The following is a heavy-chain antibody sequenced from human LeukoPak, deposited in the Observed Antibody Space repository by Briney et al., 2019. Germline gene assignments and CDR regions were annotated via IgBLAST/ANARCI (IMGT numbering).Heavy chain of an antibody. CDR2: MNPNSGNT. CDR3: ARVTVDIAATTLRDYYCGMDV. CDR1: GYTFTSYD. V-gene: IGHV1-8*01. J-gene: IGHJ6*02. Sequence: ASVKVSCKASGYTFTSYDINWVRQATGQGLEWMGWMNPNSGNTGYAQKLQGRVTMTRNTSIGTAYMEVSSLRSEDTAVYYCARVTVDIAATTLRDYYCGMDVWGQGTTVTVSS. D-gene: IGHD5-12*01.